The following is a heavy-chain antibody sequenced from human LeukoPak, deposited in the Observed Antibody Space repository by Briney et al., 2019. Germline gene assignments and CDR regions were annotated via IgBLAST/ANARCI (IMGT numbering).Heavy chain of an antibody. D-gene: IGHD6-19*01. V-gene: IGHV4-34*01. CDR3: ASTGEMYRNGWYFEY. J-gene: IGHJ4*02. CDR1: GGSFSGYY. Sequence: KSSETLSLTCAVYGGSFSGYYWSWIRQPPGKGLEWIGEINHSGSTNYNPSLKSRVTISVDTSKSQFSLKLSSVTAAHTAMYSCASTGEMYRNGWYFEYWGQGTLVTVSS. CDR2: INHSGST.